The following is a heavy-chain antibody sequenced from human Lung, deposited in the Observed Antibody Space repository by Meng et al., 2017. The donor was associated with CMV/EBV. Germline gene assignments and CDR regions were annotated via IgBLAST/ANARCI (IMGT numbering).Heavy chain of an antibody. D-gene: IGHD4/OR15-4a*01. J-gene: IGHJ5*02. CDR3: TGGRGSNHKGNWFDP. V-gene: IGHV1-8*01. CDR2: MNPNSGNT. Sequence: ASVKVSXKASGYTFTSYDINWVRQATGQGLEWMGGMNPNSGNTAYAPKFEGRLTMTRNTSINTAHIDLSSLRSEDTAIYYCTGGRGSNHKGNWFDPWGQGTLVTVSS. CDR1: GYTFTSYD.